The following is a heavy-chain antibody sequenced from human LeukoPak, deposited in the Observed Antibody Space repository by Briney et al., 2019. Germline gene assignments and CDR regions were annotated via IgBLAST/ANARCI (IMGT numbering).Heavy chain of an antibody. V-gene: IGHV3-74*01. CDR3: ARGHSAKYWLDY. D-gene: IGHD2-8*02. J-gene: IGHJ4*02. CDR2: VNRDGSSI. Sequence: PGGSLRLSCGASAFTFSFYWMHWVRQAPGHGLVWVSRVNRDGSSIDYADSVKGRFTISRDNAKNMLYLQMNSLRAEDTAVYYCARGHSAKYWLDYWGQGTLVTVSS. CDR1: AFTFSFYW.